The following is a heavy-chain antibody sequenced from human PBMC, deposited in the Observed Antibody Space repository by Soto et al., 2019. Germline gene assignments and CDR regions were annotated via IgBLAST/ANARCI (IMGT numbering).Heavy chain of an antibody. Sequence: XGPTLVTPTETLTLTCSVARFSLTDTRMGVSCIRQAPGNALEWLAHIISNDDKSYSTSLKSRLTISKDTSKSQVVLRMTNMDHVDTGRYYCARALFYSDSDGYYFEFDYWGPGTLVTVSS. CDR3: ARALFYSDSDGYYFEFDY. CDR2: IISNDDK. V-gene: IGHV2-26*01. CDR1: RFSLTDTRMG. J-gene: IGHJ4*02. D-gene: IGHD3-22*01.